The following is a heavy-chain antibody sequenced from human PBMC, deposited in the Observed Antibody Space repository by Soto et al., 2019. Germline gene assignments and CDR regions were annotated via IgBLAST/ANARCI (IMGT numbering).Heavy chain of an antibody. CDR2: ISYDGSNK. CDR1: GFTFSSYA. J-gene: IGHJ6*02. Sequence: GGSLRLSCAASGFTFSSYAMHWVRQAPGKGLEWVAVISYDGSNKYYADSVKGRFTISRDNSKNTLHLQMNSLRAEDTAVYYCARGAAAPGYYYGMDVWGQGTTVTVSS. CDR3: ARGAAAPGYYYGMDV. D-gene: IGHD6-13*01. V-gene: IGHV3-30-3*01.